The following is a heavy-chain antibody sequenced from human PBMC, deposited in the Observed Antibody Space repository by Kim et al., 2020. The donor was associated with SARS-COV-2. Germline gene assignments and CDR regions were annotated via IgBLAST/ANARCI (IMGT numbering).Heavy chain of an antibody. J-gene: IGHJ6*01. V-gene: IGHV4-39*01. CDR1: GGSISSSSYY. CDR3: ARLFWGGRYGPYENYY. D-gene: IGHD3-3*01. Sequence: SETLSLTCTVSGGSISSSSYYWGWIRQPPGKGLEWIGSIYYSGSTYYNPSLKSRVTISVDTSKNQFSLKLSSVTAADTAVYYCARLFWGGRYGPYENYY. CDR2: IYYSGST.